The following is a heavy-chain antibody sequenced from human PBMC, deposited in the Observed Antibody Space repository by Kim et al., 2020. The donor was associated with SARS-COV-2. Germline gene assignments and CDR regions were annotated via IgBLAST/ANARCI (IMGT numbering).Heavy chain of an antibody. CDR3: VRGRHPNSGGNCGP. V-gene: IGHV3-48*02. CDR2: ISGGGGVI. CDR1: GFTFSNYA. J-gene: IGHJ5*02. D-gene: IGHD2-15*01. Sequence: GGSLRLSCAASGFTFSNYAFSWVRQAPGRGPEWISYISGGGGVIHYADSVKGRFTISRDNAKNSLYLQMNSLRDDDTPVYYCVRGRHPNSGGNCGPWGQGTLVTVAS.